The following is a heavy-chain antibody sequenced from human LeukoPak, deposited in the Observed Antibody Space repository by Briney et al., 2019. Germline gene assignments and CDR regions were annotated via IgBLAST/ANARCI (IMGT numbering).Heavy chain of an antibody. D-gene: IGHD3-22*01. CDR3: AREVNYSDSSGYAFDS. J-gene: IGHJ4*02. V-gene: IGHV1-69*13. CDR2: IIPIFGTA. CDR1: GGTFSSYA. Sequence: ASVKVSCKASGGTFSSYAISWVRQAPGQGLEWMGGIIPIFGTANYAQKFQGRVTIAADESTSTAYMELSSLRSEDTAVYYCAREVNYSDSSGYAFDSWGQGTLVTVSS.